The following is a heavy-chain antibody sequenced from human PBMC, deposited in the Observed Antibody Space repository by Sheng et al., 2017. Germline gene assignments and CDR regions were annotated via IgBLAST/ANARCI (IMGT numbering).Heavy chain of an antibody. J-gene: IGHJ4*02. Sequence: QVQLVESGGGVVQPGRSLRLSCAASGFTFSSYAMHWVRQAPGKGLEWVAVISYDGSNKYYADSVKGRFTISRDNSKNTLYLQMNSLRAEDTAVYYCARGNLGNWAGVVDYWGQGTLVTVSS. CDR3: ARGNLGNWAGVVDY. CDR2: ISYDGSNK. D-gene: IGHD7-27*01. V-gene: IGHV3-30*01. CDR1: GFTFSSYA.